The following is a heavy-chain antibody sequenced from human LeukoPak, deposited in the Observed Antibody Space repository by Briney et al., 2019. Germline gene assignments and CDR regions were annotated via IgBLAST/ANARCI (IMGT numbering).Heavy chain of an antibody. CDR3: ARGWGIVVVPAADGAFDI. V-gene: IGHV1-46*01. D-gene: IGHD2-2*01. CDR2: INPSGGST. CDR1: GYTFTSYY. Sequence: ASVKVSCKASGYTFTSYYMHWVRQAPGQGLEWMGIINPSGGSTSYAQKFQGRVTMTRDMSTSTVYMELSSLRSEDTAVYYCARGWGIVVVPAADGAFDIWGQGTMVTVSS. J-gene: IGHJ3*02.